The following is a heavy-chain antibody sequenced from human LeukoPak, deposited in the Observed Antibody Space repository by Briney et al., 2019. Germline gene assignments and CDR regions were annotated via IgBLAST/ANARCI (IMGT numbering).Heavy chain of an antibody. CDR1: GFTFSTYA. Sequence: GGSLRLSCAASGFTFSTYAMSWVRQAPWKGLEWVSAISGSGGSTYYADSVEGRFTISRDNSKNTLHLQMNSLRAEDTAVYYCARESRQWLVLGGVDYWGQGTLVTVSS. J-gene: IGHJ4*02. CDR2: ISGSGGST. V-gene: IGHV3-23*01. CDR3: ARESRQWLVLGGVDY. D-gene: IGHD6-19*01.